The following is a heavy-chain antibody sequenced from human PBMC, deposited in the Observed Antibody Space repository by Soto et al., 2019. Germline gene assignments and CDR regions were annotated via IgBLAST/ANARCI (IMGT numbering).Heavy chain of an antibody. CDR1: GFNFDNSY. CDR2: LYSGGQT. CDR3: SKNNVATDFVGFEX. D-gene: IGHD2-21*01. J-gene: IGHJ4*02. Sequence: GGSLRLSCAVSGFNFDNSYMSWVRQAPGKGLEWVSILYSGGQTYYTESVRGRFTISRDISKNTLDLQMNRLTADDTAVYYCSKNNVATDFVGFEXWGQGTLVTVSX. V-gene: IGHV3-53*01.